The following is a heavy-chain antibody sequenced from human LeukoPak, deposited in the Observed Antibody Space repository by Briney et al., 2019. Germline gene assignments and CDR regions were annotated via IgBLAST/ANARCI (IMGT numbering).Heavy chain of an antibody. V-gene: IGHV3-66*01. CDR1: GFTVSTNY. Sequence: PGGSLRLSCAASGFTVSTNYMNWVRQAPGKGLEWVSITYSGGTTYYADSVKGRFTLSRDNSKNTLYLQMTSLRAEDTAVYYCARGPTGYQNNAYPFCFDYWGQGTVVTVSS. CDR3: ARGPTGYQNNAYPFCFDY. CDR2: TYSGGTT. J-gene: IGHJ4*02. D-gene: IGHD3-16*01.